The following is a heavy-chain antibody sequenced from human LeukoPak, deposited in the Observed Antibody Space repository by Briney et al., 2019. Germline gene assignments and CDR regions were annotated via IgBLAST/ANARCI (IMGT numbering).Heavy chain of an antibody. Sequence: GSLRLSCAASGFTFNTYWMSWVPQAPGKGLEWVANIKQDGSDKFYVDSVRGRFTISRDNAKNSMYLQMNSLRAEDTAVYYCARVLPVASRDYWGQGTLVTVSS. V-gene: IGHV3-7*01. D-gene: IGHD2-2*01. CDR2: IKQDGSDK. CDR3: ARVLPVASRDY. CDR1: GFTFNTYW. J-gene: IGHJ4*02.